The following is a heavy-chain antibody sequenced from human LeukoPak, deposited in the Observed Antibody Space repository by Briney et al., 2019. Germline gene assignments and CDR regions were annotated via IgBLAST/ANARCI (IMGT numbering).Heavy chain of an antibody. Sequence: SETLSLTCTVSGGSISSYYWSWIRQPPGKGLEWIGYIYYSGSTNYNPSLKSRVTISVDTSKNQFSLKLSSVTAADTAVYYCARDTVVVVPAADQYYYYGMDVWGQGTTVTVSS. CDR3: ARDTVVVVPAADQYYYYGMDV. J-gene: IGHJ6*02. CDR2: IYYSGST. V-gene: IGHV4-59*01. D-gene: IGHD2-2*01. CDR1: GGSISSYY.